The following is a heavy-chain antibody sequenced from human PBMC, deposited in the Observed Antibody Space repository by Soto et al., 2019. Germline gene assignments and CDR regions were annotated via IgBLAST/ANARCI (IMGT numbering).Heavy chain of an antibody. J-gene: IGHJ4*02. CDR1: GFTFSSYW. Sequence: GGSLRLSCAASGFTFSSYWMTWVRQAPGKGLEWVANIEQEGSERYYVDSVKGRFTISRDNAKNSLYLEMSSLRAEDTAVYYCARGGNCPNYWGQGTLVTVSS. CDR3: ARGGNCPNY. V-gene: IGHV3-7*01. CDR2: IEQEGSER. D-gene: IGHD1-26*01.